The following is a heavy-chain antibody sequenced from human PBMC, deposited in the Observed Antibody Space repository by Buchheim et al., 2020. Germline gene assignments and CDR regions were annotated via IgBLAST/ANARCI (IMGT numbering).Heavy chain of an antibody. J-gene: IGHJ6*02. CDR1: GGSIISYY. V-gene: IGHV4-59*01. CDR2: VYYSASTNY. CDR3: ARGGDYYYGMDV. Sequence: QVQLQESGPGLVKPSETLSLTCTVSGGSIISYYWSWIRQPPGKGLEWIGYVYYSASTNYNYNPSPRSRVTISGDTSKNHFSLKLSSVTAADTAVYYCARGGDYYYGMDVWGQGTT. D-gene: IGHD3-16*01.